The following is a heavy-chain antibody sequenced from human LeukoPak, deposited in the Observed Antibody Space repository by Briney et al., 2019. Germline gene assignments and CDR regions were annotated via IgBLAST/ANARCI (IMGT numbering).Heavy chain of an antibody. CDR3: ARPIFTYYYDSSGYSTFDY. CDR1: GYTFTGYY. D-gene: IGHD3-22*01. J-gene: IGHJ4*02. V-gene: IGHV1-2*02. CDR2: INPNSGGT. Sequence: ASVKVSCKASGYTFTGYYIHWVRQAPGQGLEWMGWINPNSGGTNYAQKFQGRVTMTRDTSISTAYMELSRLRSDDTAVYYCARPIFTYYYDSSGYSTFDYWGQGTLVTVSS.